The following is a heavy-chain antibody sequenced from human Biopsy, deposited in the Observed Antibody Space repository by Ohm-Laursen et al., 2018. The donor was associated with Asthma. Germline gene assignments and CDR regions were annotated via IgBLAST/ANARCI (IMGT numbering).Heavy chain of an antibody. V-gene: IGHV3-30-3*01. CDR3: ARDVMEWYLPAFDF. J-gene: IGHJ4*02. CDR1: GFTFRSYA. Sequence: SLRLSCTASGFTFRSYAMHWVRQAPGRGLEWVAVGGSYYDGGLKYYADSVNGRFTVSRDDSKNTLYLQMSSLRPDDTAVYYCARDVMEWYLPAFDFWGQGTLVTVSS. CDR2: GGSYYDGGLK. D-gene: IGHD3-3*01.